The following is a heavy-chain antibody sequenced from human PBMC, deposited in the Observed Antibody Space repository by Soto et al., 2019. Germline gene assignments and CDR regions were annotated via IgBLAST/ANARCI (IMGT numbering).Heavy chain of an antibody. Sequence: QLRLQESGPGLVKPSETLSLTCTVSGGSISSSSDYWGWIRQPPGRELEWIANIYYSGTTYYNPSLKSRVTMSVDTSKNQFSLKLSSVTAADTAVYYCARVRYSSTWLPDCWGQGTLVTVSP. D-gene: IGHD6-13*01. CDR2: IYYSGTT. V-gene: IGHV4-39*01. CDR1: GGSISSSSDY. CDR3: ARVRYSSTWLPDC. J-gene: IGHJ4*02.